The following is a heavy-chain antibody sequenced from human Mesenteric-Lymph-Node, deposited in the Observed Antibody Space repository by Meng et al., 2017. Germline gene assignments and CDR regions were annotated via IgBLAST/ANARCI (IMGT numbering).Heavy chain of an antibody. Sequence: SGPTLAKPTQTLTLTCTFTGFSLSTSGVGVGWIRQPPGKALEWPALMYWDDDKRYSPSLKSRLTITKDTSKNQVVLTMTNMDPVDTATYYCANLRDYYDSSGYYFVLFDYWGQGTLVTVSS. V-gene: IGHV2-5*02. CDR2: MYWDDDK. J-gene: IGHJ4*02. CDR1: GFSLSTSGVG. CDR3: ANLRDYYDSSGYYFVLFDY. D-gene: IGHD3-22*01.